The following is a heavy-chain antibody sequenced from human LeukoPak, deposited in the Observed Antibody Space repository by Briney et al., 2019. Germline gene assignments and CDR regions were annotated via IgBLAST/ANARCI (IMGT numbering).Heavy chain of an antibody. CDR2: IYTSGGT. CDR3: ARLTRLSTSPDRYYLDY. V-gene: IGHV4-4*09. J-gene: IGHJ4*02. CDR1: GDSISSYY. D-gene: IGHD6-6*01. Sequence: SETLSLTCTVSGDSISSYYWSWIRQPPGKGLEWIGNIYTSGGTNYIPPLKGRVTISIDTSKNQFSLKLSSVTAADSAVYYCARLTRLSTSPDRYYLDYWGQGTLVTVSS.